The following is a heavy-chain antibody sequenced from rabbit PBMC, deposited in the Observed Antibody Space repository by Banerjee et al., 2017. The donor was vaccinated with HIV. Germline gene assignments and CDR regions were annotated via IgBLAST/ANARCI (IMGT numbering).Heavy chain of an antibody. CDR1: GFSFSGSYD. Sequence: QEQLVESGGDLVQPEGSLTLTCTASGFSFSGSYDMCWVRQAPGKGLEWIGIIYAGSSGSNYYASWAKGRFTISKTSSTTVTLQMTSLTAADTATYFCARSSDGGYRYGMDLWGPGTLVTVS. D-gene: IGHD6-1*01. CDR3: ARSSDGGYRYGMDL. CDR2: IYAGSSGSN. J-gene: IGHJ4*01. V-gene: IGHV1S45*01.